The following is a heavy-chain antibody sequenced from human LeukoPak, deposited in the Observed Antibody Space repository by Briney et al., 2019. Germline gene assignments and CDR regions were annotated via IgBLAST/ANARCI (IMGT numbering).Heavy chain of an antibody. J-gene: IGHJ4*02. CDR3: ARGNSGPEY. V-gene: IGHV4-59*01. D-gene: IGHD4-23*01. CDR2: IYYTGTT. CDR1: GGSISGFY. Sequence: SETLSLTCIVSGGSISGFYWSWIRQPPGKALEWIGYIYYTGTTNYNPSLQSRVSISVDTSKNQFSLKLSSVTAADTAVYYCARGNSGPEYWGREPWSPSPQ.